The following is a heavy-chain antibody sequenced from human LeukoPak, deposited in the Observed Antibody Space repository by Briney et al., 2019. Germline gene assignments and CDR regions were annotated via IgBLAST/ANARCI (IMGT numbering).Heavy chain of an antibody. J-gene: IGHJ4*02. Sequence: QAGGSLRLSCAASGFTFSSYGMHWVRQAPGKGLEWVAFIRYDGSNQYYADSVKGRFTISRDNSKNTLYLQMNSLRAEDTAVYYCAKGRGHYDILTGYWGQGTLVTVSS. CDR3: AKGRGHYDILTGY. CDR1: GFTFSSYG. V-gene: IGHV3-30*02. D-gene: IGHD3-9*01. CDR2: IRYDGSNQ.